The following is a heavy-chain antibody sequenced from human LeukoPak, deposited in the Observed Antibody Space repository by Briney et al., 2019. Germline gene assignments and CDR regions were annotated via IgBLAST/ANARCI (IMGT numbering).Heavy chain of an antibody. V-gene: IGHV1-46*01. Sequence: ASVKVSCKASGYTFTSYYMHWARQAPGQGLEWMGIINPSGGSTSYAQKFQGRVTMTRDTSTSTVYMELSSLRAEDTAVYYCARGEVSGSYPYYYYYAMDVWGQGTTVTVSS. CDR1: GYTFTSYY. CDR3: ARGEVSGSYPYYYYYAMDV. D-gene: IGHD1-26*01. J-gene: IGHJ6*02. CDR2: INPSGGST.